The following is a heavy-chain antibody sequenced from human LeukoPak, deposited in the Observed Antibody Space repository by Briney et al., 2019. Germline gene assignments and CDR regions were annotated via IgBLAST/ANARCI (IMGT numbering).Heavy chain of an antibody. D-gene: IGHD2-15*01. V-gene: IGHV1-2*02. J-gene: IGHJ4*02. CDR1: GYTFTGYY. CDR3: AGEYCSGGSCRQGFDY. CDR2: VNPNSGDT. Sequence: ASVKVSCKASGYTFTGYYMHWVRQAPGQGLEWMGWVNPNSGDTNHAQNFQGRVTLTRDTSISTAYMELSSLRSDDSAVYYCAGEYCSGGSCRQGFDYWGQGTLVTVSS.